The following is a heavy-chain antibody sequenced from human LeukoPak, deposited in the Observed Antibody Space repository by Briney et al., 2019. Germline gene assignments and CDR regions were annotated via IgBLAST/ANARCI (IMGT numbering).Heavy chain of an antibody. Sequence: GASVKVSCKASGGTFSSYAISWVRQAPGQGLEWMGGIIPIFGTANYAQKFQGRVTITADESTSTAYMELSSLRSEGTAVYYCARGRSHMGDYYDSSGPSGYFDYWGQGTLVTVSS. CDR3: ARGRSHMGDYYDSSGPSGYFDY. D-gene: IGHD3-22*01. CDR1: GGTFSSYA. CDR2: IIPIFGTA. J-gene: IGHJ4*02. V-gene: IGHV1-69*01.